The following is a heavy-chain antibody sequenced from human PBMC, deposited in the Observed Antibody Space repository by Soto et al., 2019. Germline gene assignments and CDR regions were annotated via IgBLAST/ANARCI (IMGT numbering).Heavy chain of an antibody. V-gene: IGHV3-11*01. CDR2: ISSSGSTI. CDR3: ARGGSGGSGSYYIGGRYYYMDV. J-gene: IGHJ6*03. D-gene: IGHD3-10*01. CDR1: GFTFSDYY. Sequence: GGSLRLSCAASGFTFSDYYMSWIRQAPGKGLEWVSYISSSGSTIYYADSVKGRFTISRDNAKNSLYLQMNSLRAEDTAVYYCARGGSGGSGSYYIGGRYYYMDVWGKGTTVTVSS.